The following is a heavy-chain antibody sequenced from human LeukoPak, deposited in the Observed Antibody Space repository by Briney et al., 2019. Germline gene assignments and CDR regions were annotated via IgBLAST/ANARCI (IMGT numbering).Heavy chain of an antibody. Sequence: PGGSLRLSCAASGFTVSSNYMSWVRQAPGKGLEWVSVIYSGGSTYYADSVKGRFTISRDNSKNTLYLQMNSLRAEDTAVYYCATRYYDILTGYNPRDYWGQGTLVTVSS. CDR1: GFTVSSNY. V-gene: IGHV3-66*01. CDR2: IYSGGST. D-gene: IGHD3-9*01. CDR3: ATRYYDILTGYNPRDY. J-gene: IGHJ4*02.